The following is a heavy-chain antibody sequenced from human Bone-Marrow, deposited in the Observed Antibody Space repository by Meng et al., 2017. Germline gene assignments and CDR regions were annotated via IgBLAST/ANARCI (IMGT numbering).Heavy chain of an antibody. Sequence: GESLKISCTVSGFTFSSYWMSWVRQAPGKGLEWVANIKQDGSEKYYVDSVKGRFTISRDNAKNSLYLQMNSLRAEDTAVYYCARDIWGYATSFDYWGQGTLVTVSS. J-gene: IGHJ4*02. D-gene: IGHD3-16*01. CDR2: IKQDGSEK. CDR1: GFTFSSYW. V-gene: IGHV3-7*01. CDR3: ARDIWGYATSFDY.